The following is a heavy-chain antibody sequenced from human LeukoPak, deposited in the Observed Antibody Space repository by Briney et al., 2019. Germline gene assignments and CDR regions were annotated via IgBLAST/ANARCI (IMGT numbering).Heavy chain of an antibody. CDR1: GFIFSDYY. Sequence: GGSLRLSCAASGFIFSDYYMSWVRQAPGKGLEWVANIKQDGSEKYYVDSVKGRFTISRDNAKNSLYLQMNSLRAEDTAVYYCARDGTSDAFDIWGQGTMVTVSS. V-gene: IGHV3-7*01. CDR3: ARDGTSDAFDI. CDR2: IKQDGSEK. J-gene: IGHJ3*02.